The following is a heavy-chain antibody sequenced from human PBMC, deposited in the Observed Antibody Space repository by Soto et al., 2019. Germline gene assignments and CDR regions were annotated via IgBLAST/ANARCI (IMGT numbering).Heavy chain of an antibody. Sequence: QVQLVESGGDLVKPGGSLRLSCAASRFTFGDYYLSWIRQAPGKGLEWVSYLSARGSATYYADSVKGRFTISRDNAKNSLYRQMNSVRVEDTAVYYCARKKDGGKKYFDLWGRGTLVTV. J-gene: IGHJ2*01. CDR1: RFTFGDYY. D-gene: IGHD4-17*01. CDR3: ARKKDGGKKYFDL. CDR2: LSARGSAT. V-gene: IGHV3-11*01.